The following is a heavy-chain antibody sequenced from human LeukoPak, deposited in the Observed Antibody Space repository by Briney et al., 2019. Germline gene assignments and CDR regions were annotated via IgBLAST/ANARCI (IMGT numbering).Heavy chain of an antibody. J-gene: IGHJ4*02. V-gene: IGHV1-69*05. Sequence: SVKVSCKASGGTFSSYAISWVRQAPGQGLEWMGGIIPIFGTANYAQKFQGRVTITTDESTSTAYMELSSLRSEDTAVYYCARVAQYCSSTSCLGYRGQGTLVTVSS. CDR3: ARVAQYCSSTSCLGY. CDR2: IIPIFGTA. CDR1: GGTFSSYA. D-gene: IGHD2-2*01.